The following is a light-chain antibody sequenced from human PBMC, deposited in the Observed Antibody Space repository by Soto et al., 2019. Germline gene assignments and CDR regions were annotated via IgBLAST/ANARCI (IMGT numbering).Light chain of an antibody. CDR1: QSVSSN. CDR3: QQHDKWPFT. V-gene: IGKV3-15*01. J-gene: IGKJ2*01. CDR2: GAS. Sequence: EIVMTQSPVTLSVSPGERATLSCRASQSVSSNLAWYQQKPGQAPRLLIYGASTRATGIPARLSGSGSGTEFTLTISSLLSEDFAVYYCQQHDKWPFTFGQGTKPDIK.